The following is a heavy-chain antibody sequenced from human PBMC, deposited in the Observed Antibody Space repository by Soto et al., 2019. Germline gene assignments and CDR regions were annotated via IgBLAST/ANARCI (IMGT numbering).Heavy chain of an antibody. J-gene: IGHJ4*02. CDR1: GFTLSSYG. CDR2: ISYDGSNK. V-gene: IGHV3-30*18. Sequence: QVQLVESGGGVVQPGRSLRLSCAASGFTLSSYGMHWVRQAPGKGLEWVAIISYDGSNKFYADSVKGRFTISRDNSKNTLYLQMNSLRAEDTAVYYCAKQHQHASRLNYVDYWGQGTLVTVSS. D-gene: IGHD6-25*01. CDR3: AKQHQHASRLNYVDY.